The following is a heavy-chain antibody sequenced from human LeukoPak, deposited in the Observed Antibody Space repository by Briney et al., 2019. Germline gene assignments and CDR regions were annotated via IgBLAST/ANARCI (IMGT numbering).Heavy chain of an antibody. J-gene: IGHJ6*02. CDR2: IYYSGST. CDR3: ARHPTYYDLWSGRYYYYGMDV. CDR1: GGSISSSSYY. V-gene: IGHV4-39*01. D-gene: IGHD3-3*01. Sequence: PSETLSLTCTVSGGSISSSSYYWGWLRQPPGEGLEWIVSIYYSGSTYYNPSLKSRVTISVDTSKNQFSLTLSSVTAADTAVYYCARHPTYYDLWSGRYYYYGMDVWGQGTTVTVSS.